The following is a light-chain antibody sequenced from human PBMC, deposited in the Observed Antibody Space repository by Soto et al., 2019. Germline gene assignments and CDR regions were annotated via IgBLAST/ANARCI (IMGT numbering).Light chain of an antibody. CDR1: QSVSSSY. Sequence: EIVLTQAPGTLSLSPGERATLSCRASQSVSSSYLAWYQQKLGQAPRLLIYGASSRAPGIPDRFSGSGSGTDFPLTIDRLEPAAFAVYYCQQYGSSPLTFGQGTRLEI. CDR3: QQYGSSPLT. J-gene: IGKJ5*01. CDR2: GAS. V-gene: IGKV3-20*01.